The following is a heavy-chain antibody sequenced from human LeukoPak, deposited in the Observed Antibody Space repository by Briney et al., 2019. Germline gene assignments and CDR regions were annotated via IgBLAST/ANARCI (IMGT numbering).Heavy chain of an antibody. J-gene: IGHJ4*02. CDR3: ANEIRPNDY. V-gene: IGHV3-23*01. CDR1: EFDFSSHA. D-gene: IGHD4-17*01. CDR2: ISISGSKT. Sequence: GGSLRLSCAASEFDFSSHAMTWVRQAPGKGLEWVSAISISGSKTYYADSVKGRFTISRDNSKNTLYLQMSSLRAEDTAVYYCANEIRPNDYWGQGTQVTVSS.